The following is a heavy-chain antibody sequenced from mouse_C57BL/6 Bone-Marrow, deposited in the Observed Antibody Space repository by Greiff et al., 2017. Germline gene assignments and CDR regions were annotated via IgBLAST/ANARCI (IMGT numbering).Heavy chain of an antibody. CDR3: ARGGYGYDEFDY. Sequence: QVQLKQPGAELVKPGASVKMSCKASGYTFTSYWITWVKQRPGQGLEWIGDIYPGSGSTNYNEKFKSKATLTVDTSSSTAYMQLSSLTSEDSAVYYCARGGYGYDEFDYWGQGTTLTVSS. V-gene: IGHV1-55*01. J-gene: IGHJ2*01. CDR1: GYTFTSYW. CDR2: IYPGSGST. D-gene: IGHD2-2*01.